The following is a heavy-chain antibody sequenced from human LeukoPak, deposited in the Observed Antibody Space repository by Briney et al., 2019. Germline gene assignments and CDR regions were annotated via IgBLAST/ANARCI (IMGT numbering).Heavy chain of an antibody. V-gene: IGHV1-2*02. J-gene: IGHJ4*02. Sequence: ASVKVSCKASGYTFTDYYLHWVRQAPGQGFEWMGWIHPPSGGTNYAEKLQGRVTMTRDTSISTAYMELSRLTSDDAGVYYCVRDPGWLQVDFWGQGTLLTVSS. CDR1: GYTFTDYY. CDR3: VRDPGWLQVDF. CDR2: IHPPSGGT. D-gene: IGHD5-24*01.